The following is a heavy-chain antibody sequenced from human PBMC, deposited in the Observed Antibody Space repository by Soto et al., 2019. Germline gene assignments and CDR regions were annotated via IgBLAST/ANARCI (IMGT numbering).Heavy chain of an antibody. V-gene: IGHV3-11*01. CDR2: ISSSGASM. D-gene: IGHD2-2*01. CDR3: ARGGFNYAT. CDR1: GFTFSASY. Sequence: QVQLVESGGGLVKPGGSLRLSCAASGFTFSASYMSWIRQAPGKGLEWVSYISSSGASMYYADSVKGRFTISRDNANNSLYLQMNRLSPEDTAVYYCARGGFNYATWGQGTLVTVSS. J-gene: IGHJ5*02.